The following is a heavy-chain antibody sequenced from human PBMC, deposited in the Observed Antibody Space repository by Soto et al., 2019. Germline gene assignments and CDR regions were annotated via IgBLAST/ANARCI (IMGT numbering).Heavy chain of an antibody. CDR3: ARGYDSSGYYLGPFEY. V-gene: IGHV1-3*01. CDR2: INAGNGNT. D-gene: IGHD3-22*01. CDR1: GYTFNSYA. Sequence: ASVKVSCKASGYTFNSYAMHWVRQAPGQRLEWMGWINAGNGNTKYSQKLQGRVTITRDTSASTAYMELSSLRSEDTAVYSCARGYDSSGYYLGPFEYWG. J-gene: IGHJ4*01.